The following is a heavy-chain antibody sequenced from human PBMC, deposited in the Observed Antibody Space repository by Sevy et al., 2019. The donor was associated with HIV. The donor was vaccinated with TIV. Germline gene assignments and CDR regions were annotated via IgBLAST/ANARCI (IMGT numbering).Heavy chain of an antibody. D-gene: IGHD2-2*01. V-gene: IGHV3-7*03. Sequence: GGSLRLSCAVSGFTFRRYWMSWVRQAPGKGLEWVAHIKVDGSEQYHVDSVKGRFTISRDNAKNSLFLQMNSLRVEDTAVYYCARDCSSTSCLWGLDVWGQGTAVTVSS. CDR2: IKVDGSEQ. CDR1: GFTFRRYW. CDR3: ARDCSSTSCLWGLDV. J-gene: IGHJ6*02.